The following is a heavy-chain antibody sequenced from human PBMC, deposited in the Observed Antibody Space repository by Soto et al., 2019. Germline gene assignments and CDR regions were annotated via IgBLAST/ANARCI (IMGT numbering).Heavy chain of an antibody. CDR1: GFTFSTSW. D-gene: IGHD6-19*01. V-gene: IGHV3-74*01. Sequence: DVQLVESGGGLVQPGGSLRLSCVASGFTFSTSWMHWVRQTPGKGLVWVSRISADSGRTHYADSVKGRFTISRDNGKNTLYLQMNSLTADDTAIYYCARGPTGWYGYDYWGHGTLVSVSS. J-gene: IGHJ4*01. CDR3: ARGPTGWYGYDY. CDR2: ISADSGRT.